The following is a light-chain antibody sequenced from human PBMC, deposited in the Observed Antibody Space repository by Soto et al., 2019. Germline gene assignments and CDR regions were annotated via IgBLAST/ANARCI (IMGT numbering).Light chain of an antibody. J-gene: IGKJ3*01. CDR2: SAS. CDR1: QSISRY. CDR3: QQSYNGPFS. Sequence: DIQMTKSPSSLSASVGDRVTVTCRADQSISRYLNWYEQRPGKAPKLLIYSASSLETGVPSRVSGSGSGTDFTLTISSLHPEDFATYYCQQSYNGPFSFGPGTKVDL. V-gene: IGKV1-39*01.